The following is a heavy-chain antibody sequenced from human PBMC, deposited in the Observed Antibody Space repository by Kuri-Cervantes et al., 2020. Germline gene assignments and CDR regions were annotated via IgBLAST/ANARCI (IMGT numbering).Heavy chain of an antibody. CDR2: ISSSSSYI. Sequence: GESLKISCAASGFTFSSYSMNWVRQAPGKGLEWVSSISSSSSYIYYADSVKGRFTISRDNSKNSLYLQMNSLRTEDTALYYCAKGAVGATKDWYFDLWGRGTLVTVSS. J-gene: IGHJ2*01. D-gene: IGHD1-26*01. V-gene: IGHV3-21*04. CDR1: GFTFSSYS. CDR3: AKGAVGATKDWYFDL.